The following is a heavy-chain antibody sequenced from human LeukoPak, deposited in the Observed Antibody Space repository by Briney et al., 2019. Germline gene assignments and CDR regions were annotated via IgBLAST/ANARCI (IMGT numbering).Heavy chain of an antibody. D-gene: IGHD3-22*01. CDR2: IYYSGNT. CDR1: GDSVSSSNYY. CDR3: ARVLGTLHPMIVVWNWFDP. J-gene: IGHJ5*02. Sequence: SETLSLTCTVSGDSVSSSNYYWAWIRQPPGKGLEWIGNIYYSGNTYYNPSLNSRVTILIDRSKNQLSLKLSSVAAADTAVYYCARVLGTLHPMIVVWNWFDPWGQGTLVSVSS. V-gene: IGHV4-39*07.